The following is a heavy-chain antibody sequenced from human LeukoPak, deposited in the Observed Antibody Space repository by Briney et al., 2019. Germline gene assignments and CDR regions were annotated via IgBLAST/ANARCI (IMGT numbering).Heavy chain of an antibody. J-gene: IGHJ3*02. D-gene: IGHD6-19*01. V-gene: IGHV3-9*01. CDR2: ISWNSGSI. Sequence: SLRLSCAASGFTFDNYAMHWGRQAPGKGLGWVSGISWNSGSIGYADSVKGRFTISRDNTKNSLYLQMNSLRAEDTALYYCAKDLHIAVAAPEVDAFEIWGQGTMVTVSS. CDR1: GFTFDNYA. CDR3: AKDLHIAVAAPEVDAFEI.